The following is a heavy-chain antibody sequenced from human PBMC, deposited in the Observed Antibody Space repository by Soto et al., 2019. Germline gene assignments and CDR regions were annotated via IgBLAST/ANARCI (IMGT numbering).Heavy chain of an antibody. CDR3: TREENWGSPPPGAFDI. CDR2: IKSKTDGGTT. J-gene: IGHJ3*02. Sequence: GGSLRLSCAASGFTFSNAWMSWVRQAPGKGLEWVGRIKSKTDGGTTDYAAPVKGRFTISRDDSKNTLYLQMNSLKTEDTAVYYCTREENWGSPPPGAFDIWGQGTMVTVSS. D-gene: IGHD7-27*01. V-gene: IGHV3-15*01. CDR1: GFTFSNAW.